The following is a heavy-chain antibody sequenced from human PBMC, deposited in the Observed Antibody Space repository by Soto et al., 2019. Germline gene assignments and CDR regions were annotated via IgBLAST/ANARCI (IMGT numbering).Heavy chain of an antibody. V-gene: IGHV4-59*01. J-gene: IGHJ4*02. CDR2: IYYSGST. Sequence: SETLSLTCTVSGGSISSYYWSWIRQPPGKGLEWIGYIYYSGSTNYNPSLKSRVTISVDTSKNQFSLKLSSVTAADTAVYYCARVLAYCSSTSCYVSPFDYWGQGTLVTVSS. D-gene: IGHD2-2*01. CDR3: ARVLAYCSSTSCYVSPFDY. CDR1: GGSISSYY.